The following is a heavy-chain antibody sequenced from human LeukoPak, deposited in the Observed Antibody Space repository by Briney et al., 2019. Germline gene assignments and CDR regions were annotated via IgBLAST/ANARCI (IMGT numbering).Heavy chain of an antibody. CDR3: ARGNQQLPRSTPDY. D-gene: IGHD2-2*01. V-gene: IGHV3-74*01. Sequence: GGSLRLSCAVSGFTFSSSWMHWVRHAPGKGLVWVSHIKPDGSTAAYADSVKGRFTISRDNAKNTLYLQMNSLRAEDTGVYYCARGNQQLPRSTPDYWGQGTLVTVSS. J-gene: IGHJ4*02. CDR2: IKPDGSTA. CDR1: GFTFSSSW.